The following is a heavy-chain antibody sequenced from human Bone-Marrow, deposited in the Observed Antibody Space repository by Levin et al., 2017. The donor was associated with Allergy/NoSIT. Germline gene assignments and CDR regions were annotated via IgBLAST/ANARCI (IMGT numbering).Heavy chain of an antibody. V-gene: IGHV3-11*01. CDR1: GFTFSDYF. D-gene: IGHD6-25*01. CDR2: ISSNPNRL. CDR3: ARIYSSEETFDI. J-gene: IGHJ3*02. Sequence: GGSLRLSCAASGFTFSDYFMSWIRQAPGKGLEWVSYISSNPNRLYYADSVKGRFTISRDNAKNSLYLQMNSLRVEDTAVYYCARIYSSEETFDIWGQGTMVTVSS.